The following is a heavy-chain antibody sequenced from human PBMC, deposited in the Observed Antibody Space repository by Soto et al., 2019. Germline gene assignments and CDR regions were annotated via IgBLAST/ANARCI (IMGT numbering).Heavy chain of an antibody. V-gene: IGHV3-21*01. Sequence: EVQLVESGGGLVKPGGSLRLSCAASGFTFSSYSMNWVRQAPGKGLEWVSSISSSSSYIYYADSVKGRFTISRDNAKNSLYLQMNSLRAEDTAVYYCARDSGPYKTWNYYVMDVWGQGTTVTVSS. CDR3: ARDSGPYKTWNYYVMDV. CDR2: ISSSSSYI. D-gene: IGHD3-10*01. CDR1: GFTFSSYS. J-gene: IGHJ6*02.